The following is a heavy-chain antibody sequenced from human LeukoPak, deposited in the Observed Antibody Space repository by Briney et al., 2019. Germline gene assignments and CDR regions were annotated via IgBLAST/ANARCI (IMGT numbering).Heavy chain of an antibody. V-gene: IGHV3-23*01. CDR1: GFTFSSYA. Sequence: GGSLRLSCAAPGFTFSSYATSWVRQAPGKGLEWVSAISGSGGSTYYADSVKGRFTISRDNSKNTLYLQMNSLRAEDTAVYYCAKQNGVVRGVIIGWGQGTLVTVSS. D-gene: IGHD3-10*01. CDR3: AKQNGVVRGVIIG. J-gene: IGHJ4*02. CDR2: ISGSGGST.